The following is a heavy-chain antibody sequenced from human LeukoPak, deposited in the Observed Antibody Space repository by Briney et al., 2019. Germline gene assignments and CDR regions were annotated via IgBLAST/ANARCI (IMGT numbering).Heavy chain of an antibody. CDR1: GGTFSSYA. V-gene: IGHV1-69*04. CDR2: IIPILGIA. J-gene: IGHJ4*02. CDR3: ARDLEGIATVSNDY. D-gene: IGHD2-21*01. Sequence: SVKVSCKASGGTFSSYAISWVRQAHGQGLEWMGRIIPILGIANYAQKFQGRVTITADKSTSTAYMELSSLRSEDTAVYYCARDLEGIATVSNDYWGQGTLVTVSS.